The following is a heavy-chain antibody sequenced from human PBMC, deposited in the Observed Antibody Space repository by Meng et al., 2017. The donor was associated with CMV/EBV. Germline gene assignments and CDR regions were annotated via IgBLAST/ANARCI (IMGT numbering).Heavy chain of an antibody. CDR1: GFTFSSYA. D-gene: IGHD3-3*01. Sequence: GESLKISCAASGFTFSSYAMHWVRQAPGRGLEWVAVISYDGSNKYYADSVKGRFTISRDNSKNTLYLQMNSLRAEDTAVYYCARSYYDFWSGYPYGMDVWGQGTTVTVSS. CDR3: ARSYYDFWSGYPYGMDV. CDR2: ISYDGSNK. J-gene: IGHJ6*02. V-gene: IGHV3-30-3*01.